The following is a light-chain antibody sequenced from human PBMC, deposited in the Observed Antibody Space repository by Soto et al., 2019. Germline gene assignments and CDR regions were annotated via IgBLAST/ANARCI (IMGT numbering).Light chain of an antibody. CDR2: AAS. CDR3: QQSYSTPLVT. Sequence: DIQMTQSPSSLSASVGDRVTITCRASQSISSYLNWYQQTPGKAPKLLIYAASSLQSGVPSRFSGSGSGTDFTLTISSLQPEDFATYYCQQSYSTPLVTFGQGTKLEIK. J-gene: IGKJ2*01. CDR1: QSISSY. V-gene: IGKV1-39*01.